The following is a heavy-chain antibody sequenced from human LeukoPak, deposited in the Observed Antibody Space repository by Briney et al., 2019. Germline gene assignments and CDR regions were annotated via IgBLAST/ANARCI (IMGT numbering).Heavy chain of an antibody. D-gene: IGHD4-17*01. CDR1: GFTFSSNS. Sequence: GGSLSPSCAASGFTFSSNSMNWVRQAPGKGLGWVSSISISSSYIYYADSVKGPFTISRDNAKNSLYLQMNSLRAEDTAVYYCARDPYGDYYFDYWGQGTLVTVSS. J-gene: IGHJ4*02. V-gene: IGHV3-21*01. CDR2: ISISSSYI. CDR3: ARDPYGDYYFDY.